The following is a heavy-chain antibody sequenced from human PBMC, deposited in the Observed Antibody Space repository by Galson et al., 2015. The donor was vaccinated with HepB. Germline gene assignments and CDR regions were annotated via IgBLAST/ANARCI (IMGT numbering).Heavy chain of an antibody. Sequence: LRLSCAASGFTFSNYNMNWVRQAPGKGLEWVSYISSSSSTIYYADSVKGRFTTTRDNNKNSLFLQMNSMRDEDTAVYYCARVVYCSSTSCYPDDAFDIWGQGTMVTVSS. J-gene: IGHJ3*02. D-gene: IGHD2-2*01. CDR3: ARVVYCSSTSCYPDDAFDI. CDR1: GFTFSNYN. CDR2: ISSSSSTI. V-gene: IGHV3-48*03.